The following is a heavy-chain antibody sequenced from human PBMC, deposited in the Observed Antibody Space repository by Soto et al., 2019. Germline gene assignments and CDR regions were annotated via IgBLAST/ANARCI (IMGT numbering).Heavy chain of an antibody. V-gene: IGHV3-7*03. Sequence: GGSLRLSCAVSGFRFSSAWMTLIRQAPGKGLERVAIMNEDGSERYYVDSVKGRFTISRDNAKNALFLQMNSLRVEDTAVYFCARDRVDSRFDYWGQGSLVTVSS. CDR2: MNEDGSER. CDR1: GFRFSSAW. CDR3: ARDRVDSRFDY. J-gene: IGHJ4*02. D-gene: IGHD4-4*01.